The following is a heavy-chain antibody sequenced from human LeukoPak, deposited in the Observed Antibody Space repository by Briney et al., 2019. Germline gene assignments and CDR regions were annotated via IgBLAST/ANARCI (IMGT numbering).Heavy chain of an antibody. D-gene: IGHD6-13*01. Sequence: SETLSLTCTVSGGSISSYYWSWVRQPPGKGLEWIGFVYYTGSTNYSPSPTSRVTISVDTSKNQFSLKLRSVTAADTAVYYCARISSSNWYNERGAFDVWGQGTMVTVSS. CDR3: ARISSSNWYNERGAFDV. V-gene: IGHV4-59*01. J-gene: IGHJ3*01. CDR2: VYYTGST. CDR1: GGSISSYY.